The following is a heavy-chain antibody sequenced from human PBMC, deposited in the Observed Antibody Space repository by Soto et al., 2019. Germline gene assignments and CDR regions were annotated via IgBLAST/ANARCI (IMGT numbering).Heavy chain of an antibody. D-gene: IGHD3-16*01. CDR2: IYSGGST. J-gene: IGHJ6*02. Sequence: EVQLVESGGGLVQPGGSLRLSCAASGFTVSINYMSWVRQAPGKGQEWVSVIYSGGSTYYADSVNGRFTISRDNSKNTLYLQMNSLRAEDTAVYYWARDRGSYGMDVWGRGTTVTVSS. CDR3: ARDRGSYGMDV. V-gene: IGHV3-66*01. CDR1: GFTVSINY.